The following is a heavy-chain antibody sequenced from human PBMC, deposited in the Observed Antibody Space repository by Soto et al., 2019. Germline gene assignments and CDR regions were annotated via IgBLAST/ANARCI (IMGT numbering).Heavy chain of an antibody. J-gene: IGHJ4*01. D-gene: IGHD1-1*01. CDR1: GFTFSDYY. CDR3: ARSGLPLIEILDY. Sequence: VGSLRLSCAASGFTFSDYYMNWIRQAPGQGLEWLSFINPRGETRYIADSIRGRFTFSRDNARRSLYVKMNSLRAEDTAVYYCARSGLPLIEILDYWGHGTLVTVSS. CDR2: INPRGETR. V-gene: IGHV3-11*01.